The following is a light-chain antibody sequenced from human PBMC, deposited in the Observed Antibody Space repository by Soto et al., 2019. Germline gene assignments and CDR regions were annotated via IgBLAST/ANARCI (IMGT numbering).Light chain of an antibody. CDR3: QQYNTYSWT. V-gene: IGKV1-5*01. CDR2: AAS. J-gene: IGKJ1*01. CDR1: QSISTW. Sequence: DIQMTQSPSTLSASVGDRVTITCRAGQSISTWLAWYQQRPGQAPKLLISAASNLESGVPSRFSGSGSGTEFTLTISGLQPDDFATYYCQQYNTYSWTFVQGTKVDIK.